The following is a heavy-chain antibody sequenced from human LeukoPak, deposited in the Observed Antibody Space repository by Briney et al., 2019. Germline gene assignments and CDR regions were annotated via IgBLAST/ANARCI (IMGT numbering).Heavy chain of an antibody. CDR3: AKDRHFYGAGTYYNLDD. D-gene: IGHD3-10*01. CDR1: GFIFSTHG. J-gene: IGHJ4*02. CDR2: ISYDGSTK. V-gene: IGHV3-30*18. Sequence: PGGSLRLSCAASGFIFSTHGMHWVRQAPGKGLEWVSLISYDGSTKYYADSVEGRFTISRDNSKSTLYLQLNSLRVEDTAVYYCAKDRHFYGAGTYYNLDDWGQGTLVTVSS.